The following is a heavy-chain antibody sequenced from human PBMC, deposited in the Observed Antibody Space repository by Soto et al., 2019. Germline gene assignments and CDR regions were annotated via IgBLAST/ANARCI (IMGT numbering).Heavy chain of an antibody. J-gene: IGHJ5*02. D-gene: IGHD6-19*01. CDR2: INAYRGNT. CDR1: GYTFTNYG. V-gene: IGHV1-18*01. CDR3: AREVVSSGYNVFRFDP. Sequence: ASVKVSCKASGYTFTNYGITWVRQAPGQGLEWVGWINAYRGNTNYAQKLQGRVTMTTDTSTSTAYMELTSLRSDDTAVYFCAREVVSSGYNVFRFDPLGQGTLVSVSS.